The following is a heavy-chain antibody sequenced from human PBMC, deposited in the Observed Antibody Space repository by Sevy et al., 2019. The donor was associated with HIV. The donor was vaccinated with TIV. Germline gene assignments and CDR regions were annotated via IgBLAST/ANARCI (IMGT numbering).Heavy chain of an antibody. CDR2: ISSSSSYI. CDR1: GFTFSSYS. CDR3: ARDGYCSGSYYYYYGLDV. D-gene: IGHD3-10*01. Sequence: GGSLRLSCAASGFTFSSYSMNWVRQAPGKGLEWVSSISSSSSYIYYAGSVKGRLAISRDNAKNSLYLQMNSLRAEDTAVYYCARDGYCSGSYYYYYGLDVWGQGTTVTVSS. V-gene: IGHV3-21*01. J-gene: IGHJ6*02.